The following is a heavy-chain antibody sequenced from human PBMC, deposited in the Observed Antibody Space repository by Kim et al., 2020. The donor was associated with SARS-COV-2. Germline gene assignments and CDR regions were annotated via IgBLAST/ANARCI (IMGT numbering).Heavy chain of an antibody. CDR3: TNDLDYYDSSGYPSGWAFDI. V-gene: IGHV7-4-1*02. CDR2: INTNTGNP. CDR1: GYTFTSYA. D-gene: IGHD3-22*01. Sequence: ASVKVSCKASGYTFTSYAMNWVRQAPGQGLEWMGWINTNTGNPTYAQGFTGRFVFSLDTSVSTAYLQISSLKAEDTAVYYCTNDLDYYDSSGYPSGWAFDIWGQGTMVTVSS. J-gene: IGHJ3*02.